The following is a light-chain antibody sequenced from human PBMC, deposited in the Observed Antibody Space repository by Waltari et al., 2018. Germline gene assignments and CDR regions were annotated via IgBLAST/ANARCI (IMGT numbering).Light chain of an antibody. CDR3: LQYYTTPRT. CDR2: WAS. V-gene: IGKV4-1*01. J-gene: IGKJ1*01. Sequence: DIVMTQSPDSLAVSLGERATIHCKSSQSVLPSSNNTNNLGWYQQKAGQPPELLIYWASTRRSTVPDRFSGSGSGTDFTLTISSLQAEDVAVYYCLQYYTTPRTFGQGTKVEI. CDR1: QSVLPSSNNTNN.